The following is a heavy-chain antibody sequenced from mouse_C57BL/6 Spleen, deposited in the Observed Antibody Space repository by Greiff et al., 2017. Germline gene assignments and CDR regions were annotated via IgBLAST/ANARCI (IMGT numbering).Heavy chain of an antibody. D-gene: IGHD2-3*01. CDR2: IWSDGST. V-gene: IGHV2-6-1*01. CDR3: ARHDDGYYVDYAMDY. CDR1: GFSLTSYG. Sequence: VQLVESGPGLVAPSQSLSITCTVSGFSLTSYGVHWVRQPPGKGLEWLVVIWSDGSTTYNSALKSRLSISKDNSKSQVFLKMNSLQTDDTAMYYCARHDDGYYVDYAMDYWGQGTSVTVSS. J-gene: IGHJ4*01.